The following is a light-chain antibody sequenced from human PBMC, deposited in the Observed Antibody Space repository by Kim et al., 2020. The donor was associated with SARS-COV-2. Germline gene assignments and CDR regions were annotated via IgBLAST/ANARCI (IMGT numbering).Light chain of an antibody. Sequence: SYELTQPPSVSVSPGQTASITCSGYKLGDKYVSWYQQKPGQSPVVVFYQDNQRPSGIPERFSGSTSGYTATLTISGTQAMAEADYYCQAWDSSTHNYV. V-gene: IGLV3-1*01. CDR2: QDN. CDR1: KLGDKY. CDR3: QAWDSSTHNYV. J-gene: IGLJ1*01.